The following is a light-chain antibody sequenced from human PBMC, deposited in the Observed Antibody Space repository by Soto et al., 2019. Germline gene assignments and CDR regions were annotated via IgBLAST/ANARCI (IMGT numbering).Light chain of an antibody. V-gene: IGKV3-11*01. CDR2: DAS. J-gene: IGKJ2*01. Sequence: EIVLTQSPATLSLSPGERATLSCRASQSVRSYLAWYQQKPGQAPTLLIYDASHRATGNPARVSGSGSGTAFTLTISSLEPEDFAVYYCQQRNHWYTFGQGTKLEIK. CDR3: QQRNHWYT. CDR1: QSVRSY.